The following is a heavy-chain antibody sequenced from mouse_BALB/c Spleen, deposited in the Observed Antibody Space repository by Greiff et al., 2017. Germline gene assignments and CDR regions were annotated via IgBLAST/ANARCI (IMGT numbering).Heavy chain of an antibody. V-gene: IGHV2-2*02. Sequence: QVQLQQSGPGLVQPSQSLSITCTVSGFSLTSYGVHWVRQSPGKGLEWLGVIWSGGSTDYNAAFISRLSISKDNSKSQVFFKMNSLQANDTAIYYCARNSITTVVDWYFDVWGAGTTVTVSS. CDR3: ARNSITTVVDWYFDV. D-gene: IGHD1-1*01. CDR2: IWSGGST. J-gene: IGHJ1*01. CDR1: GFSLTSYG.